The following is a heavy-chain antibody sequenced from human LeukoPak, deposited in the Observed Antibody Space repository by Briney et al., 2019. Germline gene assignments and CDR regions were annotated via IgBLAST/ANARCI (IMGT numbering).Heavy chain of an antibody. J-gene: IGHJ4*02. CDR2: ISSSSSYI. D-gene: IGHD1-26*01. V-gene: IGHV3-21*01. Sequence: PGGSLRLSCAASGFTFRSYSMNWVRQAPGKGLEWVSSISSSSSYIYYADSVKGRFTISRDNAKNSLYLQMNSLRAEDTAVYYCAKLWEPVDYWGQGTLVTVSS. CDR1: GFTFRSYS. CDR3: AKLWEPVDY.